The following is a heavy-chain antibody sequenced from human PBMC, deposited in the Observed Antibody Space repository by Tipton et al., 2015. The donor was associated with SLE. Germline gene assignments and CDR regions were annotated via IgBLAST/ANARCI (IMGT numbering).Heavy chain of an antibody. V-gene: IGHV4-34*01. CDR3: ERGDGITMVQGQDYFDY. D-gene: IGHD3-10*01. Sequence: TLSLTCAVYGGSFSGYYWSWIRQPPGKGLEWIGEINHSGSTNYNPSLKSRVTISVDTSKNQFSLKLSSVTAADTAVYYCERGDGITMVQGQDYFDYWGQGTLVTVSS. CDR2: INHSGST. J-gene: IGHJ4*02. CDR1: GGSFSGYY.